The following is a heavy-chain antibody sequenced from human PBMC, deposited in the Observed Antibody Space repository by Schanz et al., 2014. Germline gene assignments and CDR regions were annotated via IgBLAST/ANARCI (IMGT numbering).Heavy chain of an antibody. V-gene: IGHV3-23*04. CDR2: ISGSGGST. Sequence: EVQLVESGGGLIQPGGSLRLSCAASGFTFSSHWMHWVRQAPGKGLEWVSAISGSGGSTYYADSVKGRFTISRDNSKNSLYLQMNSLRAEDTAVYYCARGGFGEVSYFDYWGQGTLVTVSS. J-gene: IGHJ4*02. CDR3: ARGGFGEVSYFDY. CDR1: GFTFSSHW. D-gene: IGHD3-10*01.